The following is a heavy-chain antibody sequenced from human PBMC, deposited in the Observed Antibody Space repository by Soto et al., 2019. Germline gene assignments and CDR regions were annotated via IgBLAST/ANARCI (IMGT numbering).Heavy chain of an antibody. D-gene: IGHD3-10*01. CDR1: GYSFTSYW. CDR3: ARHPITWSPEIDY. V-gene: IGHV5-51*01. Sequence: EVQLVQSGAEMKRPGESLKISSKGSGYSFTSYWIGWVRQMPGKGLEWMGIIYHGDSDTRYSPSFQGQVTISADKSISTAYLQWSSLKASDTAMYYCARHPITWSPEIDYWGQGTLVTVSS. J-gene: IGHJ4*02. CDR2: IYHGDSDT.